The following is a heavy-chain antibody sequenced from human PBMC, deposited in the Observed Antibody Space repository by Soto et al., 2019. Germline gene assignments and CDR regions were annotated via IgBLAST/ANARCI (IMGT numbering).Heavy chain of an antibody. V-gene: IGHV3-21*01. D-gene: IGHD2-15*01. CDR2: ISSSSTYI. Sequence: EVQLVESGGGLVKPGGSLRLSCAASGFTFSTYIMNWFRKAPGKGLEWVSSISSSSTYIYYADSVKGRFTISRDNAKTSLYLLVNSLRAEDTAVYYCARDQGSGGSCYSHAFDIWGQGTMVTVSS. CDR3: ARDQGSGGSCYSHAFDI. J-gene: IGHJ3*02. CDR1: GFTFSTYI.